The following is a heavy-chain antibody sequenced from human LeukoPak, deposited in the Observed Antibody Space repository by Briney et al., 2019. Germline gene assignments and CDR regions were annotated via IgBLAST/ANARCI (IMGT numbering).Heavy chain of an antibody. J-gene: IGHJ4*02. V-gene: IGHV2-5*02. CDR2: TYWDDDK. D-gene: IGHD5-24*01. CDR1: GFSPSTSRVA. Sequence: SGPTLLQPTPTLTLTCTFSGFSPSTSRVAVCWIRQPPVKALERTTLTYWDDDKRYSPSLTSTLTISNDTSKNQVVLTMTNMDPVDTATYYCAHRGPEDGPPFDYWGQGTLVTVSS. CDR3: AHRGPEDGPPFDY.